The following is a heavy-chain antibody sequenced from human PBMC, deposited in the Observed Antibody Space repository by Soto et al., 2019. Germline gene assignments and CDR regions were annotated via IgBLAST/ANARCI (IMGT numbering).Heavy chain of an antibody. V-gene: IGHV4-39*01. CDR1: GDSISRSSYF. D-gene: IGHD6-13*01. Sequence: SETLSLTCTVSGDSISRSSYFWGWIRQPPGRGLEWIGSIYYGGSTYYNPSLKSRATISVDTSKNQFSLKLSSVTAADTAVYYCARGIAAAGTGGWFDPWGQGTLVTVSS. J-gene: IGHJ5*02. CDR2: IYYGGST. CDR3: ARGIAAAGTGGWFDP.